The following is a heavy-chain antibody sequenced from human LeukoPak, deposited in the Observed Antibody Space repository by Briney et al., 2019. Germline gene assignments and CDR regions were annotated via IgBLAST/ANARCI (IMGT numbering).Heavy chain of an antibody. J-gene: IGHJ4*02. V-gene: IGHV3-53*01. CDR1: GFTFSSYA. D-gene: IGHD3-10*01. Sequence: GGSLRLSCAASGFTFSSYAMSWVRQAPGKGLEWVSVIYSGGSTYYADSVKGRFTVSRDNSKSTLYLQMNSLRAEDTAVYYCARLWFGEFDYWGQGTLVTVSS. CDR3: ARLWFGEFDY. CDR2: IYSGGST.